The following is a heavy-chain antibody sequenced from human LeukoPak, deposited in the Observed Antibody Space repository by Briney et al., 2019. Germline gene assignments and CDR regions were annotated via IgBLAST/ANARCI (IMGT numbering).Heavy chain of an antibody. CDR1: GGTVSSYA. CDR3: ARGLYSSGWYYFDY. Sequence: GASVKVSCKASGGTVSSYAISWVRQAPGQGLEWMGGIIPIFGTANYAQKFQGRVTITADKSTSTAYMELSSLRSEDTAVYYCARGLYSSGWYYFDYWGQGTLVTVSS. D-gene: IGHD6-19*01. CDR2: IIPIFGTA. J-gene: IGHJ4*02. V-gene: IGHV1-69*06.